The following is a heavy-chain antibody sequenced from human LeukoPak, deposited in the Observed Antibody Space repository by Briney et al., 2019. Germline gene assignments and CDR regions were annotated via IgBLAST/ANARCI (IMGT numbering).Heavy chain of an antibody. CDR3: ARDFVWGSHDY. CDR1: GFTFSSYS. CDR2: ISSSSSNI. V-gene: IGHV3-48*01. J-gene: IGHJ4*02. Sequence: GGSLRLSCAASGFTFSSYSMNWVRQAPGKGLEWVSYISSSSSNIYYADSVKGRFTISRDNAKNSLYLQMNSLRAEDTAVYYCARDFVWGSHDYWGQGTLVTVSS. D-gene: IGHD3-16*01.